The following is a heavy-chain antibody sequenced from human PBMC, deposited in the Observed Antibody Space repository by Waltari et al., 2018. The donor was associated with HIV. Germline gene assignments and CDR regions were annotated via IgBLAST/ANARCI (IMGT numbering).Heavy chain of an antibody. D-gene: IGHD4-4*01. Sequence: EVQLLESGGHLVQPGGSLRLSCAASGFTFSSYVMIWVRQAPGKGLEWGSAISASGGTTYYADSVKGRFTISRDNSKNTLYLQVNSLRAEDTAVYYCARDDRAYTVAPEFFDYWGQGTLVTVSS. J-gene: IGHJ4*02. CDR1: GFTFSSYV. CDR2: ISASGGTT. CDR3: ARDDRAYTVAPEFFDY. V-gene: IGHV3-23*01.